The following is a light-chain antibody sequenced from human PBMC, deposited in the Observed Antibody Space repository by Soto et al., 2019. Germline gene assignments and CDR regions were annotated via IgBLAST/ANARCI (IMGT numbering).Light chain of an antibody. CDR1: SSDVGSYSL. J-gene: IGLJ2*01. V-gene: IGLV2-23*01. Sequence: QSVLTQPASVSGSPGQSITISCTGTSSDVGSYSLVSWYQQYPGKAPKLMIYEGSKRPSGVSNRFSGSKSGNTASLTISGLQAEDEADYYCCSYAGSSTLVVFGGGTKVTVL. CDR3: CSYAGSSTLVV. CDR2: EGS.